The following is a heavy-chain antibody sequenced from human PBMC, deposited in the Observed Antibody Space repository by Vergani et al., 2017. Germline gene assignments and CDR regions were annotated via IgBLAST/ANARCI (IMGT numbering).Heavy chain of an antibody. Sequence: EVQLVESGGGLVKPGGSLRLSCAASGFTFSSYSMNWVRQAPGKGLEWVSSISSSSSYIYYADSVKGRFTISRDNAKNSLYLQMNSLRAEDTAVYYCAIPYCSSTSCSLFDYWGQGTLVTVSS. CDR3: AIPYCSSTSCSLFDY. J-gene: IGHJ4*02. V-gene: IGHV3-21*01. CDR1: GFTFSSYS. D-gene: IGHD2-2*01. CDR2: ISSSSSYI.